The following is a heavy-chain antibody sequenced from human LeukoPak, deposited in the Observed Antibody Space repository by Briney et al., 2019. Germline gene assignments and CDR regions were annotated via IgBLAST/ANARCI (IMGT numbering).Heavy chain of an antibody. CDR1: GFTFSSYW. J-gene: IGHJ3*02. Sequence: GGSLRLSCAASGFTFSSYWMSLVRQAPGKGLEWVANIKQDGSEKYYVDSVKGRFTISRDNAKNSLYLQMNSLRAEDTAVYYCASQTDYGDYGDAFDIWGQGTMVTVSS. D-gene: IGHD4-17*01. CDR3: ASQTDYGDYGDAFDI. V-gene: IGHV3-7*01. CDR2: IKQDGSEK.